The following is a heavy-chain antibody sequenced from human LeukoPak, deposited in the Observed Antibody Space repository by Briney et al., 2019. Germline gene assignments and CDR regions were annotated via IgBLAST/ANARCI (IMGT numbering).Heavy chain of an antibody. Sequence: SETLSLTCGVSGEPFSGYYWSWIRQPPGKGLEWIGSIYYSGSTYYNPSLKSRVTISVDTSKNQFSLKLSSVTAADTAVYYCARLHYYGSGSYYNYWGQGTLVTVSS. CDR1: GEPFSGYY. J-gene: IGHJ4*02. CDR3: ARLHYYGSGSYYNY. D-gene: IGHD3-10*01. CDR2: IYYSGST. V-gene: IGHV4-39*01.